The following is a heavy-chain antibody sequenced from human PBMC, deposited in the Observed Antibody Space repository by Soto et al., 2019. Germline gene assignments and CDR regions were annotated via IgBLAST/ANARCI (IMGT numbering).Heavy chain of an antibody. V-gene: IGHV3-48*02. D-gene: IGHD2-21*02. CDR1: GFTFDDYT. CDR2: INYSGSNI. Sequence: GGSLRLSCAASGFTFDDYTMHWVRQAPGKGLEWVSKINYSGSNIYYSKSVKGRFTISRDNAKNSLYLQMNSLTDEDTAIYFCASEALCGADCYFFEYWGPGTLVTVSS. CDR3: ASEALCGADCYFFEY. J-gene: IGHJ4*02.